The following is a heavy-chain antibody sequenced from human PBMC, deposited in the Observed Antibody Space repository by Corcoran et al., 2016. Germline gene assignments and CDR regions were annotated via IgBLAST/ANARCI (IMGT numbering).Heavy chain of an antibody. D-gene: IGHD1-26*01. Sequence: QVQLQESGPGLVKPSETLSLTCTVSGGSISSYYWSWIRQPPGKGLEWIGYIYYSGSTNYNPSLKSRVTISVDTSNNPFSLKLSSLTAADTAVYYCARGVVGATTPPYVDYWGQGTLVTVSS. J-gene: IGHJ4*02. CDR1: GGSISSYY. CDR3: ARGVVGATTPPYVDY. CDR2: IYYSGST. V-gene: IGHV4-59*01.